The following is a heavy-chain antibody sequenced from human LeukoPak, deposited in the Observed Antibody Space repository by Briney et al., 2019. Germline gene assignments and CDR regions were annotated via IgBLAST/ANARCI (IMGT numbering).Heavy chain of an antibody. CDR1: GFTFSSYA. V-gene: IGHV3-23*01. Sequence: GGSLRLSCAASGFTFSSYAMSWVRQAPGTGLEWVSAISGSGGSTYYADSVKGRFTISRDNSKNTLYLQMNSLRAEDTAVYYCATRLVDAADAFDIWGQGTMVTVSS. J-gene: IGHJ3*02. CDR2: ISGSGGST. CDR3: ATRLVDAADAFDI. D-gene: IGHD5-12*01.